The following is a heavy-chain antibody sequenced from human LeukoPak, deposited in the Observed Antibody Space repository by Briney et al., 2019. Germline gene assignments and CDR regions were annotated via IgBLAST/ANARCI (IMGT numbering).Heavy chain of an antibody. J-gene: IGHJ4*02. D-gene: IGHD3-9*01. V-gene: IGHV3-30-3*01. CDR1: GFTFSSYA. Sequence: PGGSLRLSCAASGFTFSSYAMHWVRQAPGKGLEWVAVISYDGSNKYYADSVKGRFTISRDNSKNTLYLQMNSLRAEDTAVYYCARVNRRYFDWSQEPPKSPLDYWGQGTLVTVSS. CDR2: ISYDGSNK. CDR3: ARVNRRYFDWSQEPPKSPLDY.